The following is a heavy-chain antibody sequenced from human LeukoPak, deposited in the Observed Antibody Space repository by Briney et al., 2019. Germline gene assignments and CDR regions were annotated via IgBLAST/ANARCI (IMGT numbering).Heavy chain of an antibody. D-gene: IGHD3-22*01. CDR3: TTGVLYDSSGYYEARDYYFDY. V-gene: IGHV3-15*07. CDR1: GFTFSNAW. J-gene: IGHJ4*02. Sequence: PGGSLRLSCAASGFTFSNAWMNWVRQAPGKGLEWVGRIKSKTDGGTTDYAAPVKGRFTISRDDSKNTLYLQMNSLKTEDTAVYYCTTGVLYDSSGYYEARDYYFDYWGQGTLVTVSS. CDR2: IKSKTDGGTT.